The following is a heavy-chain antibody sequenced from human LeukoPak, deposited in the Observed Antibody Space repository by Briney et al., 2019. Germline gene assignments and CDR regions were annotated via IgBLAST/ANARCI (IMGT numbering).Heavy chain of an antibody. D-gene: IGHD2-2*01. CDR2: ISSSSSTI. CDR3: ARAPRYCSSTSCSRGYYYYYMDV. J-gene: IGHJ6*03. V-gene: IGHV3-48*01. Sequence: GGSLRLSCTASGFTFSSYSMNWVRQAPGKGLEWVSYISSSSSTIYYADSVKGRFTISRDNAKNSLYLQMNSLRAEDTAVYYCARAPRYCSSTSCSRGYYYYYMDVWGKGTTVTVSS. CDR1: GFTFSSYS.